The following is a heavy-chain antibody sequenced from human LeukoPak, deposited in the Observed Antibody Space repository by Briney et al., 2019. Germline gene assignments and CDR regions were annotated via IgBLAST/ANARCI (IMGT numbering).Heavy chain of an antibody. Sequence: GGSLRLSCAASGFTFSSYAMSWVRQAPGKGLEWVSAISGSGGSTYYADSVKGRFTISRDNSKNTLYLQMNSRRADDTAVYYCAKDLPAASIYYDYVWGSYRGHGGTFDYWGQGTLVTVSS. D-gene: IGHD3-16*02. CDR3: AKDLPAASIYYDYVWGSYRGHGGTFDY. V-gene: IGHV3-23*01. CDR2: ISGSGGST. CDR1: GFTFSSYA. J-gene: IGHJ4*02.